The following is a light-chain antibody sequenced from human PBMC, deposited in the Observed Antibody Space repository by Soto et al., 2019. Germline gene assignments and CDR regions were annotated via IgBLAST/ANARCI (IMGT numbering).Light chain of an antibody. V-gene: IGKV1-39*01. Sequence: DIPLTQSPSALSASVGDRATITCRASQTIYSNLNWYQQKPGKAPNLLIYAASSLESGVPARFSGSGSGTHFTLTITGLQPEDFATYYCQQTYSSLPITFGQGTRLEIK. CDR3: QQTYSSLPIT. CDR1: QTIYSN. J-gene: IGKJ5*01. CDR2: AAS.